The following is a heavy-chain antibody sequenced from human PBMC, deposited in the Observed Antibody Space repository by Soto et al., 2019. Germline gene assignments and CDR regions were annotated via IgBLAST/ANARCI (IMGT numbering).Heavy chain of an antibody. J-gene: IGHJ6*02. Sequence: SETLSLTCSVSGGSISSVGHYWTWIRQQPGKGLEWIGYIYYSGSTDYNPSLKSRATISVDRSKNQFSLNLSSVTAADTAIYYCARESGGYDSSTRYGLDVWGQGTTVPVSS. CDR3: ARESGGYDSSTRYGLDV. D-gene: IGHD6-25*01. V-gene: IGHV4-31*03. CDR2: IYYSGST. CDR1: GGSISSVGHY.